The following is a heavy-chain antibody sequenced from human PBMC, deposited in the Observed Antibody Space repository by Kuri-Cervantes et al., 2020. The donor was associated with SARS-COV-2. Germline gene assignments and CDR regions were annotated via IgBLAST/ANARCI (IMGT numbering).Heavy chain of an antibody. CDR3: ARHVGCSSTSCDGYNWFDP. D-gene: IGHD2-2*01. J-gene: IGHJ5*02. CDR2: IYHSGST. Sequence: SETLSLTCAVSGGSISSSNWWSWVRQPPGKGLEWIGEIYHSGSTNYNPSLKSRVTISVDTSKNQFSLKLSSVTAADTAVYYCARHVGCSSTSCDGYNWFDPWGQGTLVTVSS. CDR1: GGSISSSNW. V-gene: IGHV4-4*02.